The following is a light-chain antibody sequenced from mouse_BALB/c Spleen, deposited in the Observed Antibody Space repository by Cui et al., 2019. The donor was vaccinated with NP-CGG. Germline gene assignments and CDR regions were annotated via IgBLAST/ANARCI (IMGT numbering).Light chain of an antibody. Sequence: AVVTQESALTTSPGETVTLTCRSSTRAVTTSNYANWVQEKPDHLFTGLIGNTNNRAPGVPARFSGSLIGDKAALTITGAQTEDEAIYFCALWYSNHWVFGRGTKLTVL. CDR3: ALWYSNHWV. J-gene: IGLJ1*01. CDR1: TRAVTTSNY. CDR2: NTN. V-gene: IGLV1*01.